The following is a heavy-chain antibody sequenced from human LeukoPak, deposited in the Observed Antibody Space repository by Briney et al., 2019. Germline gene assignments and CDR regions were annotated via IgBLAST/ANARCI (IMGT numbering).Heavy chain of an antibody. D-gene: IGHD1-26*01. CDR3: TRGGYGGNYYGFDY. CDR1: GFTFSEST. CDR2: IRTKPKSYAT. V-gene: IGHV3-73*01. J-gene: IGHJ4*02. Sequence: GGSLRLSCAASGFTFSESTMHWVRQGSGKGLEWVGRIRTKPKSYATEYAASVKGRFTISRDDSKNAAYLQMNSLKTEDTAVYYCTRGGYGGNYYGFDYWGQGTLVTVSS.